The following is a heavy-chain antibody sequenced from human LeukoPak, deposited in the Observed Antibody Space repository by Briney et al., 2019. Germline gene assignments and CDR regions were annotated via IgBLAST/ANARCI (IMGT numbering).Heavy chain of an antibody. CDR1: GFTFSNYA. D-gene: IGHD4-11*01. Sequence: KSGGSLRLSCAASGFTFSNYAMNWVRQAPGKGLEWVSGISGSGGSTYYADSVKGRFTISRDNSKNTLYPQMISLRAEDTAVYYCAKDRYSNYGNWFDPWGQGTLITVFS. J-gene: IGHJ5*02. CDR3: AKDRYSNYGNWFDP. V-gene: IGHV3-23*01. CDR2: ISGSGGST.